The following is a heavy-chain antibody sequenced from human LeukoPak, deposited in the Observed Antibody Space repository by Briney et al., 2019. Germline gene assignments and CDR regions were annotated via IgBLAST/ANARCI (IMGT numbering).Heavy chain of an antibody. J-gene: IGHJ4*02. V-gene: IGHV3-30*03. CDR1: GFTFSSHG. CDR2: VSYVENIK. CDR3: VRDDDRPDNGLDY. D-gene: IGHD3-22*01. Sequence: PGGSLRLSCAASGFTFSSHGIHWVRQAPGRGLEWVAVVSYVENIKSYAESVKGRFTISRDTSKNMVYLQMDSLRAEDTAIYYCVRDDDRPDNGLDYWGQGTLVTVSS.